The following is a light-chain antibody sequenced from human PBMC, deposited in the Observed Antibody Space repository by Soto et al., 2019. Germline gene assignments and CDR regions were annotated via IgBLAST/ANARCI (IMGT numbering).Light chain of an antibody. V-gene: IGKV1-9*01. J-gene: IGKJ4*01. CDR1: QGIGSY. CDR3: QQLSSYPST. CDR2: AAS. Sequence: IQLTQSPSSLSASVGDRVTITCRASQGIGSYLAWYQQKPGEAPKLLIYAASTLQSGVPSRFSGSGSGTDFALTISSLQAEDFATDYCQQLSSYPSTFGGGTKVEIK.